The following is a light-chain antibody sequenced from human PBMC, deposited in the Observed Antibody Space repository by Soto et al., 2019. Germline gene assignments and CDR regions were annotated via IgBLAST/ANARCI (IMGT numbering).Light chain of an antibody. CDR3: QQYNSYSWT. CDR1: QSISSW. CDR2: KAS. J-gene: IGKJ1*01. Sequence: DIKMTQSPSTLSASVGDRVTITCRASQSISSWLAWYQQKPGKAPKLLISKASNLESGVPSRFSGSGSRTEFTLTISSLQPDDFATYYCQQYNSYSWTFGQGTKVDI. V-gene: IGKV1-5*03.